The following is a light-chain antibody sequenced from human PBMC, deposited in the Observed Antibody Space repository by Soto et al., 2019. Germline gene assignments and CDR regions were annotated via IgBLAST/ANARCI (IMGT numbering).Light chain of an antibody. V-gene: IGLV2-8*01. CDR2: EVS. CDR3: SSYPGSTLYV. CDR1: SSDVGGYNY. J-gene: IGLJ1*01. Sequence: QSVLTQPPSASGSPGQSVTISCTGTSSDVGGYNYVSWYQQHPGKAPKLMICEVSKRPSGVPDRFSGSKSGNTASLTVSGLQAEDEAAYYCSSYPGSTLYVFGTGTKVTVL.